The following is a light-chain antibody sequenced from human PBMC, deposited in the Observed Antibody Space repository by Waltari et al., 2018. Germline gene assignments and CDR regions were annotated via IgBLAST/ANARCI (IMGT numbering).Light chain of an antibody. J-gene: IGLJ3*02. V-gene: IGLV2-23*01. CDR3: CSYADNRV. CDR2: EGA. Sequence: QSALTQPASVSGSPGQSITISCTASSSNLASYTLVSWYQQHAGKPPKLISYEGAKRPAGVSNRFSGSKSGNTASLTISGLQAEDEADYYCCSYADNRVFGGGTKLTVL. CDR1: SSNLASYTL.